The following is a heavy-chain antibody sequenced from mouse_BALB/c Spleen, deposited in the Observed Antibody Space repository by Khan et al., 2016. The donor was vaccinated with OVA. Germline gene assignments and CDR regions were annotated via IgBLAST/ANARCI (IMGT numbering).Heavy chain of an antibody. V-gene: IGHV3-8*02. Sequence: VQLKESGPSLVKPSQTLSLTCSVTDDSITSGYWSWIRKFPGNKLEYMGYMIYTGYTDYNPSLKSRIAITRHTSKNQYYLQLNSVTAEDTATYYCARSTYRYAFAYWGQGTLVTVSA. CDR2: MIYTGYT. CDR3: ARSTYRYAFAY. CDR1: DDSITSGY. J-gene: IGHJ3*01. D-gene: IGHD2-14*01.